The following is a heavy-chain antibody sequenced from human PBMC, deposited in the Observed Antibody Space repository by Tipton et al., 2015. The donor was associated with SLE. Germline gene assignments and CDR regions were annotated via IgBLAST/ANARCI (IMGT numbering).Heavy chain of an antibody. D-gene: IGHD6-19*01. CDR1: GGSISSSSYY. Sequence: TLSLTCTVSGGSISSSSYYWGWIRQPPGKGLEWIGSIYYSGSTYYNPSLKSRVTISVDTSKNQFSLKLSSVTAADTAVYYCARSWYSSCWSPPYYFDYWGQGTLVTVSS. J-gene: IGHJ4*02. V-gene: IGHV4-39*07. CDR3: ARSWYSSCWSPPYYFDY. CDR2: IYYSGST.